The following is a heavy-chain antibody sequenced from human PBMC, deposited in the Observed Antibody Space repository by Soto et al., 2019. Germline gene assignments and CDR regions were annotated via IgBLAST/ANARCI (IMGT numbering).Heavy chain of an antibody. CDR2: IIPIFGTA. CDR3: ARDHPAGSSPSLDS. CDR1: GGTFSSYA. V-gene: IGHV1-69*13. Sequence: SVKVSCKASGGTFSSYAISWVRQAPGQGLEWMGGIIPIFGTANYAQKFQGRVTITADESTSTAYMELSSLRSEDTAVYYCARDHPAGSSPSLDSWGQGTLVTVSS. J-gene: IGHJ4*02.